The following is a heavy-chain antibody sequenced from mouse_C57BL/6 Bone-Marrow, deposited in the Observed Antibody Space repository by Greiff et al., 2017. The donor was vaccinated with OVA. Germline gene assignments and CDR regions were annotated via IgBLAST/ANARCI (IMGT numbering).Heavy chain of an antibody. V-gene: IGHV1-69*01. Sequence: VQLQQPGAELVMPGASVKLSCKASGYTFTSYWMHWVKQRPGQGLEWIGEIDPSDSYTNYNQKFKGKSTLTVDKSSSTAYMQLSSLTSEDSAVYYCAIRYYGSPYYYAVDYWGQGTSVTVSS. D-gene: IGHD1-1*01. CDR1: GYTFTSYW. CDR3: AIRYYGSPYYYAVDY. J-gene: IGHJ4*01. CDR2: IDPSDSYT.